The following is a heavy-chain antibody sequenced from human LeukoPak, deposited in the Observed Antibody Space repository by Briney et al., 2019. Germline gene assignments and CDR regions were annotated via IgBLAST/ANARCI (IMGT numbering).Heavy chain of an antibody. J-gene: IGHJ3*02. Sequence: GGSLRLSCAASGFTFSGYSMNWVRQDPGKGLEWVSYISSSSSVLHYADSVKGRFTISRDNAKKSLYLQMNSLRDEDTAVYYCVRETMYAFDMWGQGTIVTVS. CDR2: ISSSSSVL. CDR1: GFTFSGYS. CDR3: VRETMYAFDM. D-gene: IGHD1-1*01. V-gene: IGHV3-48*02.